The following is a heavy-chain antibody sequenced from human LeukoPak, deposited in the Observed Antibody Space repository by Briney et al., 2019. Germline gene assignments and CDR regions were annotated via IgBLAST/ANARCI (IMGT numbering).Heavy chain of an antibody. CDR2: ISNDGNNK. D-gene: IGHD3-10*01. J-gene: IGHJ4*02. CDR3: ARDGYYSSGTYFDS. CDR1: GFTFSSYA. Sequence: GGSLRLSCAASGFTFSSYAMLWVRQAPGKGLEWVAVISNDGNNKYYADSVKGRFSISRDNSKNTLYLQMNSLRTEDTAVHYCARDGYYSSGTYFDSWGQGTLVTVSS. V-gene: IGHV3-30-3*01.